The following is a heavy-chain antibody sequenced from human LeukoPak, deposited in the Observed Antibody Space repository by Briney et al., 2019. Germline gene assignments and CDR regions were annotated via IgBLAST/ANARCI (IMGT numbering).Heavy chain of an antibody. CDR1: GFTFDDYA. J-gene: IGHJ4*02. V-gene: IGHV3-9*01. CDR3: AKDTGPTVTGGSVDY. Sequence: GGSLRLSCAASGFTFDDYAMHWVRQAPGKGLEWVSGISWNSGSIGYADSVKGRFTISRDNAKNSLYLQMNSLRAEDTALYYCAKDTGPTVTGGSVDYWGQGTLVTVSS. D-gene: IGHD4-17*01. CDR2: ISWNSGSI.